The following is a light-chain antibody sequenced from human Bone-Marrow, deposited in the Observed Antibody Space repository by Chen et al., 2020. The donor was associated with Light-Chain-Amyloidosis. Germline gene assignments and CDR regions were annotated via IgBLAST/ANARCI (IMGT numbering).Light chain of an antibody. V-gene: IGLV3-25*03. CDR2: RDT. Sequence: SYELTQPPSVSVSPGQTARITCSGDDLPTKYAYWYQQKPGQAPVLVIHRDTERPSGISERFSGSISGTTATLTSIRVQAEDEADYHCQSADSSGTYEVIFGGGTKLTVL. CDR1: DLPTKY. J-gene: IGLJ2*01. CDR3: QSADSSGTYEVI.